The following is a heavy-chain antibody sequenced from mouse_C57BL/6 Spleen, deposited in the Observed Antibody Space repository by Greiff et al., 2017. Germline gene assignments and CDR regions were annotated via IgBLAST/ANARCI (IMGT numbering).Heavy chain of an antibody. CDR1: GYAFSSSW. CDR3: ANDDSPFDY. V-gene: IGHV1-82*01. CDR2: IYPGDGDT. J-gene: IGHJ2*01. D-gene: IGHD2-3*01. Sequence: LQESGPELVKPGASVKISCKASGYAFSSSWMNWVKQRPGKGLEWIGRIYPGDGDTNYNGKFKGKATLTADKSSSTAYMQLSSLTSEDSAVYFCANDDSPFDYWGQGTTLTVSS.